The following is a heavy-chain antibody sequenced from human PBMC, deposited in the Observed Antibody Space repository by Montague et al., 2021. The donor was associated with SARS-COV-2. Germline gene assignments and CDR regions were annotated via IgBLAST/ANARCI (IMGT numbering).Heavy chain of an antibody. J-gene: IGHJ6*02. Sequence: SETLSLTCAVSGGSISSSNWGSWVRQPPGKGLEWTGEIYHSGSTKYNPXXKSRVTISVDKSKNLFSLKMSSVTAADTAVYYCARESSGCFFRRCSRYGMDVWGQGTTVTVSS. CDR3: ARESSGCFFRRCSRYGMDV. V-gene: IGHV4-4*02. CDR2: IYHSGST. CDR1: GGSISSSNW. D-gene: IGHD6-19*01.